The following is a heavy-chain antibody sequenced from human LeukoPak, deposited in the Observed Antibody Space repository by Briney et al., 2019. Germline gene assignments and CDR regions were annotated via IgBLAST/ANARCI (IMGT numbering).Heavy chain of an antibody. J-gene: IGHJ4*02. V-gene: IGHV4-59*08. CDR2: ISNSGNT. Sequence: SETLSLTCTVSGGSISSYYWSWIRQPPGKGLEWIGYISNSGNTNYNPSLKSRVTISVDTSKNQFSLKLSAVTAADTAVYYCARGRGYSYGLDNWGQGTLVTVSS. CDR1: GGSISSYY. CDR3: ARGRGYSYGLDN. D-gene: IGHD5-18*01.